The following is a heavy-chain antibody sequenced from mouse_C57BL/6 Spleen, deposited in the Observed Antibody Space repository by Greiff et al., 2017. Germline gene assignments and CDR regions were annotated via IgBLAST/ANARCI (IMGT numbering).Heavy chain of an antibody. D-gene: IGHD4-1*01. CDR1: GYTFTSYG. J-gene: IGHJ2*01. V-gene: IGHV1-81*01. CDR3: ARSWDY. CDR2: IYPRSGST. Sequence: VQLQQSGAELARPGASVKLSCKASGYTFTSYGISWVKQRPGQGLEWIGEIYPRSGSTNYNEKFKSKATLTVDKSSSTAYMQLSSLTSEDSAVYYCARSWDYWGQGTTLTVSS.